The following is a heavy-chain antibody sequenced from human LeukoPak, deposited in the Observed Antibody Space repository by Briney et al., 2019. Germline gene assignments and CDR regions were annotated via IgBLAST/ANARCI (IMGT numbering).Heavy chain of an antibody. CDR2: ISAYNGHT. V-gene: IGHV1-18*01. J-gene: IGHJ4*02. D-gene: IGHD3-10*01. Sequence: ASVKVSCKASGYTFSSYSIDWVRQAPGQGLEWMGWISAYNGHTNYAQKLQGRVTMTTDTATSTAYMELRSLRSDDTAVYYCASVPMVRGVTIPPDYWSQGTLVTVSS. CDR1: GYTFSSYS. CDR3: ASVPMVRGVTIPPDY.